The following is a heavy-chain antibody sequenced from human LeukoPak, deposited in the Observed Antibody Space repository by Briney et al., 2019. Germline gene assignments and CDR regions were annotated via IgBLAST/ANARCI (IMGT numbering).Heavy chain of an antibody. D-gene: IGHD3-16*01. J-gene: IGHJ3*02. CDR3: ARARSRVGDENAFDI. V-gene: IGHV3-21*01. CDR1: GFTFSSYS. Sequence: PGGSLRLSCAASGFTFSSYSMNWVRQAPGKGLEWVSSISTSSSYIYYADSVKGRFTISRDNAKNSLYLQMNSLRAEDTAVYYCARARSRVGDENAFDIWGQGTMVTVSS. CDR2: ISTSSSYI.